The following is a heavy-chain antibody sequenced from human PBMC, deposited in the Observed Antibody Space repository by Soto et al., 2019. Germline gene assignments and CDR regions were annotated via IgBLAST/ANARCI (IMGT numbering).Heavy chain of an antibody. D-gene: IGHD1-20*01. Sequence: PSENLSLTCTVSGGSISRYYWSWIRQPPGKRLEWIGYIYYSGSTNYNPSLKSRVTISVDTSKNQFSLKLSSVTAADTAVYYCARLPWAVGSLTRKGALYNWFAPWGQGTLVTVSA. V-gene: IGHV4-59*08. J-gene: IGHJ5*02. CDR1: GGSISRYY. CDR3: ARLPWAVGSLTRKGALYNWFAP. CDR2: IYYSGST.